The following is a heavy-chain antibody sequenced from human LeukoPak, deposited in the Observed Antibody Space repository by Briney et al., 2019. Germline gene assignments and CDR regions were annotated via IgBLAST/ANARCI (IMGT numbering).Heavy chain of an antibody. CDR1: GGSISSYY. CDR2: IYYSGST. V-gene: IGHV4-59*01. Sequence: SETLSLTCTVSGGSISSYYWSWIRQPPGKGLEWIGYIYYSGSTNYNPSLKSRVTISVDTSKNQFSLKLSSVTAADTAVYYCARGRCGGDCYSEWAFDIWGQGTMVTVSS. CDR3: ARGRCGGDCYSEWAFDI. J-gene: IGHJ3*02. D-gene: IGHD2-21*02.